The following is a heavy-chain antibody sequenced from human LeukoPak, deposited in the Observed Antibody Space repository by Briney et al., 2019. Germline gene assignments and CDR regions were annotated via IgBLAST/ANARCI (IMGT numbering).Heavy chain of an antibody. Sequence: SETLSLTCAVYGGSFSGYYWSWIRQPPGKGLEWIGEINHSGSTNYNPSLKSRVTISVDTSKNQFSLKLSSVTAADTAVYYCARRPFDYWGQGTLVTVSS. V-gene: IGHV4-34*01. J-gene: IGHJ4*02. CDR3: ARRPFDY. CDR1: GGSFSGYY. CDR2: INHSGST.